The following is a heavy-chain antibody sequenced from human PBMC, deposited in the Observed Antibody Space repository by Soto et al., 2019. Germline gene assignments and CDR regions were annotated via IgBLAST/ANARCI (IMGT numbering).Heavy chain of an antibody. CDR3: ARVVPAAMGDYYYYYGMDV. CDR2: IYYSGST. CDR1: GYSISSSNW. D-gene: IGHD2-2*01. J-gene: IGHJ6*02. Sequence: SETLSLTCAVSGYSISSSNWWGWIRQPPGKGLEWIGYIYYSGSTYYNPSLKSRVTMSVDTSKNQFSLKLSSVTAVDTAVYYCARVVPAAMGDYYYYYGMDVWGQGTTVTVSS. V-gene: IGHV4-28*03.